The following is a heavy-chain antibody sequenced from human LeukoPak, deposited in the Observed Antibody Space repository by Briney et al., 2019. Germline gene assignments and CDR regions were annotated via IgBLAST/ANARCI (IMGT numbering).Heavy chain of an antibody. CDR1: GFTFSSYW. CDR2: IKQDGSEK. D-gene: IGHD2-2*01. CDR3: ARDRDSTSLSYYYGMDV. J-gene: IGHJ6*02. Sequence: GGSLRLSCAASGFTFSSYWMSWVRQAPGKGLEWVANIKQDGSEKYYVDSVKGRFTISRDNAKNSLYLQMNSLRAEDTAVYYCARDRDSTSLSYYYGMDVWGQGTTVTVSS. V-gene: IGHV3-7*03.